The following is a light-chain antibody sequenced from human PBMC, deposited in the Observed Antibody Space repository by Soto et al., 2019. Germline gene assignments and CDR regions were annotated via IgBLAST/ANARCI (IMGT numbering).Light chain of an antibody. CDR1: QSLLHSDGKTY. CDR3: QQYVTSPLT. J-gene: IGKJ4*01. V-gene: IGKV2D-29*01. CDR2: EVS. Sequence: DIVMTQTPLSLSVTPGQPASISCKSSQSLLHSDGKTYLYWYLQKPGQPPQLLIYEVSNRFSGVPDRFSGSGSGTDFTLTISRLEPEDFAVYYCQQYVTSPLTFGGGTKVDIK.